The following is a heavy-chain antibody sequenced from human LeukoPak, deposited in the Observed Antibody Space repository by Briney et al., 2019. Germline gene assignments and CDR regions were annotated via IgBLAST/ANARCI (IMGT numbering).Heavy chain of an antibody. CDR2: ISHSGST. Sequence: SETLSLTCAVYGGSFSDYYWSWIRQPPGKGLEWIGEISHSGSTDYKPSLKRRVTISVDTSKNQYSLKLSSVNAADTAVYYCSGRRSFYYDSSGYYYLDRGYFQHWRQGTLVTVSS. J-gene: IGHJ1*01. V-gene: IGHV4-34*01. CDR3: SGRRSFYYDSSGYYYLDRGYFQH. D-gene: IGHD3-22*01. CDR1: GGSFSDYY.